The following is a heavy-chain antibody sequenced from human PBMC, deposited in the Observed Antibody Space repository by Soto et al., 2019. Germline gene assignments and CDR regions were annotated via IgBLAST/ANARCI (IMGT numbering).Heavy chain of an antibody. CDR2: IYPGDSDT. Sequence: HGESLKISCKGSGYSITNYWIGGVRPLPGKGLEWMGIIYPGDSDTRYSPSFQGQVTISADKSISTAYRQWSSLKASDTAMYYCARLANGDYYYDSSGYPGDAFDIWGQGTMVPVSS. J-gene: IGHJ3*02. V-gene: IGHV5-51*01. CDR1: GYSITNYW. CDR3: ARLANGDYYYDSSGYPGDAFDI. D-gene: IGHD3-22*01.